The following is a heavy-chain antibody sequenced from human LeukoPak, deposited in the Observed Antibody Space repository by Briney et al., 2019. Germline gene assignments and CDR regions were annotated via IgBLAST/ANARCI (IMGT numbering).Heavy chain of an antibody. V-gene: IGHV3-7*03. Sequence: PGGSLRLSCATSGFTFSTYWMTWVRQAPGKGLKWVANIKQDGSRKYYVDSVKGRFTISRDNAKNSLYLQMNSLRVEDTAVYYCARDVLGRSGEQLDYWGQGTLVTVSS. CDR3: ARDVLGRSGEQLDY. D-gene: IGHD3-3*01. J-gene: IGHJ4*02. CDR2: IKQDGSRK. CDR1: GFTFSTYW.